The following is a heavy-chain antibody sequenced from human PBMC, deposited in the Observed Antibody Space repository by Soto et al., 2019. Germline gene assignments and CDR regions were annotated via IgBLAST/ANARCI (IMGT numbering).Heavy chain of an antibody. D-gene: IGHD6-19*01. V-gene: IGHV1-3*01. CDR1: GYTFTGYA. J-gene: IGHJ4*02. CDR2: INAGNGNT. CDR3: ARAVAVPADFDY. Sequence: ASVKVSCKASGYTFTGYAMHWVRQAPGQRLEWMGWINAGNGNTKYSQKFQGRVTITRDTSASTAYMELSSLRSEDTAVYYCARAVAVPADFDYWAQGTLVTVSS.